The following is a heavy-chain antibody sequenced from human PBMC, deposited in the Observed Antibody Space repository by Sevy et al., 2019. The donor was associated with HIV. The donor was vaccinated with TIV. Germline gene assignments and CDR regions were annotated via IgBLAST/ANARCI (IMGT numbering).Heavy chain of an antibody. V-gene: IGHV4-30-2*01. CDR2: IYYGGST. D-gene: IGHD4-17*01. J-gene: IGHJ3*02. CDR3: ARGAPSRRFAFDI. Sequence: SKTLSLTCDVSGGSISSEGYSWSWLRLPPGKGLEWIGYIYYGGSTFYNPSLKSRVAITEDRSKNRFSLTLSSVTAADAAVYYCARGAPSRRFAFDIWGQGILVTVSS. CDR1: GGSISSEGYS.